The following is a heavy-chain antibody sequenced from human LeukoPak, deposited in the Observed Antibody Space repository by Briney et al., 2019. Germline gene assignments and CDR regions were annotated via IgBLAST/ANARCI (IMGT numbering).Heavy chain of an antibody. V-gene: IGHV3-74*01. CDR1: GFTFSSSW. Sequence: QSGGSLRLSCAASGFTFSSSWMYWVRQAPGKGLVWVSRINSDESITTYADSVKGRFTISRDNAKNTLYLQMNSLRAEDTAVYYCARGLVPGFLGYWGQGTPVTVSS. CDR3: ARGLVPGFLGY. D-gene: IGHD2/OR15-2a*01. J-gene: IGHJ4*02. CDR2: INSDESIT.